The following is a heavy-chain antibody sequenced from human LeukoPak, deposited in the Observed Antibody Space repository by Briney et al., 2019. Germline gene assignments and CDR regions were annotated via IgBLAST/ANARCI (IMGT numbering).Heavy chain of an antibody. J-gene: IGHJ4*02. CDR2: ISGSGRNT. V-gene: IGHV3-48*03. Sequence: GGSLRLSCAASGFTFSSYEMNWVRQAPGKGLEWVSGISGSGRNTYYADSVKGRFTISRDNAKNSLFLQMNSLRAEDTAVYYCARGTPTTRDFDYWGQGTLVTVSS. D-gene: IGHD4-11*01. CDR1: GFTFSSYE. CDR3: ARGTPTTRDFDY.